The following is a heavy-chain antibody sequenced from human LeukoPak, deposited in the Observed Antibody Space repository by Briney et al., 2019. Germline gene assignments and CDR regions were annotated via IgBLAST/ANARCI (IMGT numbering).Heavy chain of an antibody. CDR2: LYTSGTT. V-gene: IGHV4-4*07. CDR3: ARDGSSIVRASDI. CDR1: GGSISGYY. D-gene: IGHD3-10*01. J-gene: IGHJ3*02. Sequence: PSETLSLTCTVSGGSISGYYWSWIRQPAGKGLEWIGRLYTSGTTNYNPSLKSRVTMSVDTSKNQLSLNLSSVTAADTAVYYCARDGSSIVRASDIWGQGTLVTVSS.